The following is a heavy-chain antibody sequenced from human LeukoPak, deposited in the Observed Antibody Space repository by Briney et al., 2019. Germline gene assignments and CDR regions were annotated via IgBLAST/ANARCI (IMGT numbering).Heavy chain of an antibody. Sequence: SETLSLTCTVSGGSISSYDWSWIRQPAGKGLEWIGRIYTSGSPNYNPSLKSRVTISVDTSKNQFSLKLSSVTAADTAVYYCARVSWFPGTSYYYMDVWGKGTTVTVSS. CDR2: IYTSGSP. J-gene: IGHJ6*03. CDR3: ARVSWFPGTSYYYMDV. CDR1: GGSISSYD. D-gene: IGHD1-1*01. V-gene: IGHV4-4*07.